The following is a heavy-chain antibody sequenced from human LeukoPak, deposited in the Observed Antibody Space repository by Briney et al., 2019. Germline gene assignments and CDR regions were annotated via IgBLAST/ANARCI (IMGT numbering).Heavy chain of an antibody. D-gene: IGHD2-8*01. CDR3: AKDNCTNGVCYTGGFDY. Sequence: GGSLRLSCAASGFTFSSYAMSWVRQAPGKGLEWVSAISGSGGSTYYADSVKGRFTISRDNSKNTLYLQMNSLRAEDTAVYYCAKDNCTNGVCYTGGFDYWGQGTLVTVSS. CDR1: GFTFSSYA. V-gene: IGHV3-23*01. J-gene: IGHJ4*02. CDR2: ISGSGGST.